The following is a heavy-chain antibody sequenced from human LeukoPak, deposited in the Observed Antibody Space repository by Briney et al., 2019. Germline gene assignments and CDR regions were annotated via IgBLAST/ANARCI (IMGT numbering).Heavy chain of an antibody. V-gene: IGHV4-30-4*07. D-gene: IGHD6-6*01. CDR1: GGSISSGANS. Sequence: PSETLSLTCAVSGGSISSGANSWSWIRQPPGKGLEWIGYTYYSGSTYYNPSLKSRVTISVDTSKNQFSLKLSSVTAADTAVYYCARVSSIAARPVHYYYYYMDVWGKGTTVTVSS. J-gene: IGHJ6*03. CDR3: ARVSSIAARPVHYYYYYMDV. CDR2: TYYSGST.